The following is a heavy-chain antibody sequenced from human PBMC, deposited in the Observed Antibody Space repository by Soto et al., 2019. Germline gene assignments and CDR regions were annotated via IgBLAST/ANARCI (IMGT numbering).Heavy chain of an antibody. CDR2: ISAYNGNT. D-gene: IGHD2-15*01. V-gene: IGHV1-18*01. Sequence: QVQLVQSGAEVKKPGASVKVSCKASGYTFTSYGISWVRQAPGQGLEWMGWISAYNGNTNYAQKLQGRVSMTTDPSMRTAYMERRSLRSDDTAVYYCARVNCSGGSCYTDQYYYYYYIDVWGKGTTVTVSS. CDR3: ARVNCSGGSCYTDQYYYYYYIDV. J-gene: IGHJ6*03. CDR1: GYTFTSYG.